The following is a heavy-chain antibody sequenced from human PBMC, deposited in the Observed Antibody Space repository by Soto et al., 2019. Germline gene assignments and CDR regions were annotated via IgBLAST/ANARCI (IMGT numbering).Heavy chain of an antibody. CDR2: IYPGDSDT. V-gene: IGHV5-51*01. CDR1: GYSFTNYW. J-gene: IGHJ6*02. D-gene: IGHD6-13*01. Sequence: PGESLKISCKGSGYSFTNYWIDWVRQMPGKGLEWMGIIYPGDSDTRYSPSFQGQVTISADKSISTAYLQWSSLKASDTAMYYCARHIAAAGALYGMDVWGQGTTVTVSS. CDR3: ARHIAAAGALYGMDV.